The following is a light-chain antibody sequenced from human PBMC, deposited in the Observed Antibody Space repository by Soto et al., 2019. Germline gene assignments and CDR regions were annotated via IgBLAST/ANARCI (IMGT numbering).Light chain of an antibody. Sequence: DIQMTQFPSTLSASIGDRVTITCRASQTISSSLAWYQQKPGKAPKLLIYKASNLETGVPSRFSGSGSGKEFDLTISSLQPDDFATYYCQQYIRYSPYTFGQGTRLEIK. CDR2: KAS. V-gene: IGKV1-5*03. J-gene: IGKJ2*01. CDR1: QTISSS. CDR3: QQYIRYSPYT.